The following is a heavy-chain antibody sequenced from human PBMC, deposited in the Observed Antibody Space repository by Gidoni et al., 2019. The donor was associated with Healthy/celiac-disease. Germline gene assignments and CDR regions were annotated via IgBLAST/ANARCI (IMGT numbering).Heavy chain of an antibody. CDR1: GYSFTSYW. CDR2: IYPGDSDT. D-gene: IGHD2-21*02. V-gene: IGHV5-51*01. J-gene: IGHJ5*02. CDR3: ARGGQYCGGDCYSFWFDP. Sequence: EVQLVQSGAEVKKPGESLKISCKGSGYSFTSYWIGWVRQMPGKGLEWMGIIYPGDSDTRYSPSFQGQVHISADKSISTAYLQWSSLKASDTAMYYCARGGQYCGGDCYSFWFDPWGQGTLVTVSS.